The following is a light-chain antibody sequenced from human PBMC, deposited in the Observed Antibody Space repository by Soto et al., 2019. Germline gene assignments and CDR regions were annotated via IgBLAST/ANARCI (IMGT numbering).Light chain of an antibody. CDR1: QSVSIY. Sequence: EIVLTQSPATRSLSPGERATLSCRASQSVSIYLAWYQQKPGQAPRLRSYDASHSATGIPAMFSGSGSGTDFTLTISSLDPEVCAAYDCQHRSHWLYTGGRGTRLEIK. J-gene: IGKJ2*01. CDR2: DAS. CDR3: QHRSHWLYT. V-gene: IGKV3-11*01.